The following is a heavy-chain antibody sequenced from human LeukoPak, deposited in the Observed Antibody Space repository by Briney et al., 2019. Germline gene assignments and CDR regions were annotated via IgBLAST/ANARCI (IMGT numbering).Heavy chain of an antibody. CDR2: MSYDGSNK. D-gene: IGHD6-6*01. CDR3: AKDVAARHDYYYGMDV. Sequence: GGSLRLSCAASGFTFSSYGMHWVRQAPGKGLEWVAVMSYDGSNKYYADSVKGRFTISRDNSKNTLYLQMNRLRAEDTAVYYCAKDVAARHDYYYGMDVWGQGTTVTVSS. CDR1: GFTFSSYG. J-gene: IGHJ6*02. V-gene: IGHV3-30*18.